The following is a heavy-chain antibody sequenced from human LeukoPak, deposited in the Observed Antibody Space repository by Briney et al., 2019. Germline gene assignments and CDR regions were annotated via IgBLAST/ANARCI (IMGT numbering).Heavy chain of an antibody. V-gene: IGHV5-51*01. CDR2: IYPGDSDT. D-gene: IGHD1-26*01. J-gene: IGHJ4*02. CDR3: ARLGVGATYFDY. Sequence: GESLKISCKGSGYSFSTYWIGWVRQMPGKGLEWMGIIYPGDSDTRYSPSFQGQVTISADRSISTAYLQWRSLKSSDTAMYYCARLGVGATYFDYWGQGTLVTVYS. CDR1: GYSFSTYW.